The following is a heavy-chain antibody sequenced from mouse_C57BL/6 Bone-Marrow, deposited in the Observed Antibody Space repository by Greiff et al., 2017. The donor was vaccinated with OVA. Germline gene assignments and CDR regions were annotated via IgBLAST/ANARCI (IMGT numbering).Heavy chain of an antibody. J-gene: IGHJ3*01. D-gene: IGHD2-4*01. Sequence: QVQLQQPGAELVMPGASVKLSCKASGYTFTSYWMHWVKQRPGQGLEWIGEIDPSDSYTNSNQNFKGKSTLTVDKSSSTAYMQLSSLTSEDSAVYYCARDYDYSLAYWGQGTLVTVSA. CDR2: IDPSDSYT. CDR3: ARDYDYSLAY. V-gene: IGHV1-69*01. CDR1: GYTFTSYW.